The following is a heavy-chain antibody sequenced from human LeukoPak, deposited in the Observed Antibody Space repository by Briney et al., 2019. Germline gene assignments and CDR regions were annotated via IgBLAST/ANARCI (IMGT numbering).Heavy chain of an antibody. CDR2: ISGSAGST. CDR3: AKDHSSGWANFDY. J-gene: IGHJ4*02. D-gene: IGHD6-19*01. CDR1: GFTFSSYA. Sequence: SGGSLRLSCAASGFTFSSYAMSWVRQAPGKGLEWVSAISGSAGSTYYADSVKGRFTISRDNSKNTLYLQMNSHRAEDTAVYYCAKDHSSGWANFDYWGQGTLVTVSS. V-gene: IGHV3-23*01.